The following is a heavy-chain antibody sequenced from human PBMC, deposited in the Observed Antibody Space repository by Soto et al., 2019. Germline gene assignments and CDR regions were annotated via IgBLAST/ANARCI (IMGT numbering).Heavy chain of an antibody. CDR2: IWYDGSNK. Sequence: QVQLVESGGGVVQPGRSLGLSCAASGFTFSSYGMHWVRQAPGKGLEWVAVIWYDGSNKYYADSMKGRFTISRDNSKNMLYLQMNNLRAEDTAVYFCARIKSGYSYVPFDYWGLGTLVTVSS. V-gene: IGHV3-33*01. J-gene: IGHJ4*02. D-gene: IGHD5-18*01. CDR3: ARIKSGYSYVPFDY. CDR1: GFTFSSYG.